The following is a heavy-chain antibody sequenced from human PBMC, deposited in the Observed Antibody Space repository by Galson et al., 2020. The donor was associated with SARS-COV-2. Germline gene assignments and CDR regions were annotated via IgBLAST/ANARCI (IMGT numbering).Heavy chain of an antibody. CDR3: ASDGQTSSGWAFDY. CDR1: GFTFSSHA. J-gene: IGHJ4*02. D-gene: IGHD6-19*01. V-gene: IGHV3-33*01. CDR2: IFFDGSDK. Sequence: GESLRLSCSPSGFTFSSHAMHWVRQAPGKGLEGVAQIFFDGSDKYYGDSVKGRFTLSRDSSKNPVYLQMNNLRADDTAVYYRASDGQTSSGWAFDYWGQGALVTVSS.